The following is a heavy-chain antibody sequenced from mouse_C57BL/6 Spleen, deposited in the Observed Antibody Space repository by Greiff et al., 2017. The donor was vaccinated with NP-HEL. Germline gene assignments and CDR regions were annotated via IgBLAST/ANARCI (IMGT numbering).Heavy chain of an antibody. CDR1: GYTFTSYW. V-gene: IGHV1-50*01. J-gene: IGHJ4*01. CDR3: ARFGAQATAMDY. CDR2: IDPSDSYT. D-gene: IGHD3-2*02. Sequence: QVQLQQPGAELVKPGASVKLSCTASGYTFTSYWMQWVKQRPGQGLEWIGEIDPSDSYTNYNQKFKGKATLTVDTSSSTAYMQLSSLTSEDSAVYYCARFGAQATAMDYWGQGTSVTVSS.